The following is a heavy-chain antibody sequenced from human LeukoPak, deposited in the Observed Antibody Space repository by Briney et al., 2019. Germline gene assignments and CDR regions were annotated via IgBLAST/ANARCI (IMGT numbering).Heavy chain of an antibody. J-gene: IGHJ4*02. CDR2: IYYSGST. CDR1: DGSIYSYY. V-gene: IGHV4-59*01. Sequence: SETLSLTCTVSDGSIYSYYWSWIRQPPGKGLEWIGYIYYSGSTNYNPSLKSRVTISVDTSRNHFSLRLSSVTAADTAVYYCARGGWSLDYWGQGTLVTVSS. CDR3: ARGGWSLDY. D-gene: IGHD6-19*01.